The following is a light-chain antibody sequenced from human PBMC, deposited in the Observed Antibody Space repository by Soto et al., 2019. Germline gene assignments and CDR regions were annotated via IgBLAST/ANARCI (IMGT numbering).Light chain of an antibody. V-gene: IGKV1-39*01. CDR1: QSINNY. CDR3: QQSLTMPIT. CDR2: SAS. J-gene: IGKJ5*01. Sequence: DIQMTQSPASLSVSVGDRVTITCRASQSINNYLNWYLQRPGQAPKLLIRSASTLQRGVPSRFSGSGSRTEFTLTIADLQPDDFGTYYCQQSLTMPITFGHGTRRENK.